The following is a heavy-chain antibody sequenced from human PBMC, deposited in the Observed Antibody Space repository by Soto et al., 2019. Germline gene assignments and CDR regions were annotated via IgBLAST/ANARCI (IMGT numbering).Heavy chain of an antibody. CDR2: INPSGGST. D-gene: IGHD1-26*01. CDR1: GYTFTSYY. Sequence: GASVKVSCKSSGYTFTSYYMHWVRPAPGQGLEWLGIINPSGGSTSYAQKFQGRVTMTRDTSTSTVYLELSSLRSEDTAVYYFARDCELGSGSYLDYYYGMDVWGQGTTVTVSS. CDR3: ARDCELGSGSYLDYYYGMDV. V-gene: IGHV1-46*01. J-gene: IGHJ6*02.